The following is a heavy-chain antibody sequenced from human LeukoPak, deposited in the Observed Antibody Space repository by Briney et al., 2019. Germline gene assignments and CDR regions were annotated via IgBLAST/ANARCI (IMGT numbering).Heavy chain of an antibody. CDR2: INPSGGRT. D-gene: IGHD3-9*01. CDR3: ARALKNYDILTGYYFFDS. V-gene: IGHV1-46*01. CDR1: GYTLTSHY. Sequence: ASVKVSCKASGYTLTSHYWSWVRQAPGQGLEWMGIINPSGGRTAYAQKFQGRVTMTTDTSTSTVYMELSSLRSEDTAVYYCARALKNYDILTGYYFFDSWGQGTLVTVSS. J-gene: IGHJ4*02.